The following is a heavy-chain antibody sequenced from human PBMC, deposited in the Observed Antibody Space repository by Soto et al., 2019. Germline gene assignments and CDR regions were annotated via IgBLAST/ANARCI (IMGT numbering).Heavy chain of an antibody. CDR1: GGTFTSDV. CDR3: PRDLGSGYDPGDY. CDR2: IIPMFGTP. Sequence: QVQLVQSGAEVRQPGSSVKVSCKASGGTFTSDVFNWVREAPGQGLEWMGGIIPMFGTPSYAQKFQGRVTITADESTRTAYMELSSLRSDDTAIFYCPRDLGSGYDPGDYWGQGTLVTVSS. V-gene: IGHV1-69*12. J-gene: IGHJ4*02. D-gene: IGHD5-12*01.